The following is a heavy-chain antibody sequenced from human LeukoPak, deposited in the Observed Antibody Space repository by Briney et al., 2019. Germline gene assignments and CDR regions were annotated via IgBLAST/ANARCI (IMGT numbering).Heavy chain of an antibody. Sequence: ASVKVSCKVSGYTLTELSMHWVRQAPGKGLEWMGGFDPEDGETIYAQKFQGRVTMTEDTSTDTAYMELSSLRSEDTAVYYCARGLTLYYYDSRGLGYWGQGTLVTVAS. CDR2: FDPEDGET. D-gene: IGHD3-22*01. J-gene: IGHJ4*02. V-gene: IGHV1-24*01. CDR1: GYTLTELS. CDR3: ARGLTLYYYDSRGLGY.